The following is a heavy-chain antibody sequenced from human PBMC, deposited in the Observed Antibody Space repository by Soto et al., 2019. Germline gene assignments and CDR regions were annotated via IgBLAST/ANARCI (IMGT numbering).Heavy chain of an antibody. D-gene: IGHD3-22*01. J-gene: IGHJ6*02. CDR3: ARYYDSSGYLRGDYYGMDV. V-gene: IGHV3-53*01. CDR1: GFTVSSNY. Sequence: PGGSLRLSCAASGFTVSSNYMSWVRQAPGKGLEWVSVIYSGGSTYYADSVKGRFTISRDNSKNTLYLQMNSLRAEDTAVYYCARYYDSSGYLRGDYYGMDVWGQGTTVTVS. CDR2: IYSGGST.